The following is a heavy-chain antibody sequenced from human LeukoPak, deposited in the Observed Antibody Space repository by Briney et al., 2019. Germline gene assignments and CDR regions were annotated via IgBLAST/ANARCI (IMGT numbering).Heavy chain of an antibody. Sequence: PGGSLRLSCAASGFNVNSNYMSWVRQAPGKGLEWVSVIYSGVGTFYAGSVKGRFTISRDNSKNTLYLQMNSLRAEDTAVYYCAREGTTGGAHAAYWGQGTLVTVSS. D-gene: IGHD1-1*01. CDR1: GFNVNSNY. J-gene: IGHJ4*02. V-gene: IGHV3-53*01. CDR3: AREGTTGGAHAAY. CDR2: IYSGVGT.